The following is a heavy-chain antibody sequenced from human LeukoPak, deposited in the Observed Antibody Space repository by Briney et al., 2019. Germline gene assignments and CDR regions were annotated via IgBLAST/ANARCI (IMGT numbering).Heavy chain of an antibody. Sequence: GGSLRLSCAASGFTFSSYWMHWVRQAPGKGLVWVSRISGDESSTSYADSVKGRFTISRDNAKNSLYLQMNSLRAEDTAVYYCAKEKWELLLVFDYWGQGTLVTVSS. J-gene: IGHJ4*02. V-gene: IGHV3-74*01. CDR2: ISGDESST. CDR1: GFTFSSYW. D-gene: IGHD1-26*01. CDR3: AKEKWELLLVFDY.